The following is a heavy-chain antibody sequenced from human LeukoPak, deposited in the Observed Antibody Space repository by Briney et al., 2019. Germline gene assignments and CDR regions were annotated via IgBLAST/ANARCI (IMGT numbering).Heavy chain of an antibody. CDR1: GFTFSSYA. Sequence: GGSLRLSCAASGFTFSSYAMSWVRQAPGKGLEWVSAISGSGGSTYYADSVKGRFTISRDNSKNTLYLQMNSLRAEDTAVYYCARPPTQLRYFAWDYWGQGTLVTVSS. CDR2: ISGSGGST. CDR3: ARPPTQLRYFAWDY. D-gene: IGHD3-9*01. J-gene: IGHJ4*02. V-gene: IGHV3-23*01.